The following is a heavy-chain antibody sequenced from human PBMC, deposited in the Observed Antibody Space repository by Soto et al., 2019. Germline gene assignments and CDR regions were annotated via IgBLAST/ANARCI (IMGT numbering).Heavy chain of an antibody. CDR2: IIPIFART. Sequence: QVQVVQSGAELKRPGSSVTVSCKASGGTFSSYVISWVRQAPGQGLEWMGGIIPIFARTNYAQKFQGRVTIIVDESTDTAYMDLTSLRSEDTAVYYCTHAPVVGTYHDYYFGMDVWGQGTTVTVSS. D-gene: IGHD6-19*01. CDR1: GGTFSSYV. CDR3: THAPVVGTYHDYYFGMDV. V-gene: IGHV1-69*01. J-gene: IGHJ6*02.